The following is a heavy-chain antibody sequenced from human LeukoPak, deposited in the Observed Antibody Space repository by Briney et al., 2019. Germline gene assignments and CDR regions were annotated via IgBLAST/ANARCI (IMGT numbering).Heavy chain of an antibody. Sequence: GGSLRLSCAASGFTFSSYGMHWVRQAPGKGLEWVAVISYDGSNKYYADSVKGRFTISRDNSKNTLYLQMNSLRAEDTAVYYCAKDPGYYDSSGYCDYWGQGTLVTVSS. V-gene: IGHV3-30*18. CDR3: AKDPGYYDSSGYCDY. D-gene: IGHD3-22*01. CDR2: ISYDGSNK. CDR1: GFTFSSYG. J-gene: IGHJ4*02.